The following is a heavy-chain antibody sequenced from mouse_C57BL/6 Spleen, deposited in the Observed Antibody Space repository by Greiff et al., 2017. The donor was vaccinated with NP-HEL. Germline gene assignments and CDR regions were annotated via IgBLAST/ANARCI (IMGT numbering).Heavy chain of an antibody. CDR1: GYTFTEYT. CDR3: ARHGGITTVVATRAWFAY. J-gene: IGHJ3*01. CDR2: FYPGSGSI. D-gene: IGHD1-1*01. Sequence: VQLVESGAELVKPGASVKLSCKASGYTFTEYTIHWVKQRSGQGLEWIGWFYPGSGSIKYNEKFKDKATLTADKSSSTVYMELSRLTSEDSAVYFCARHGGITTVVATRAWFAYWGQGTLVTVSA. V-gene: IGHV1-62-2*01.